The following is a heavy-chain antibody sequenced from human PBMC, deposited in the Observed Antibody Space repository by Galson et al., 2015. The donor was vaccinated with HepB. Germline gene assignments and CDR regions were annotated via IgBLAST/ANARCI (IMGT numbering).Heavy chain of an antibody. D-gene: IGHD6-13*01. CDR1: GGSFSGYH. CDR2: INHSGST. Sequence: SETLSLTCAVYGGSFSGYHWSWIRQPPGKGLEWIGEINHSGSTNYNPSLKSRVTISVDTSKNQFSLKLSSVTAADTAVYYCARGNSSHFDPWGQGTLVTVSS. CDR3: ARGNSSHFDP. V-gene: IGHV4-34*01. J-gene: IGHJ5*02.